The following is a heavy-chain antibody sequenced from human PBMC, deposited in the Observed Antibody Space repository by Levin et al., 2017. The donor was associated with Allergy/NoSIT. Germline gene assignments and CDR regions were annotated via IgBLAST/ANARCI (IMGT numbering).Heavy chain of an antibody. CDR3: ARDPRYCSSTSCYIHAFDI. D-gene: IGHD2-2*02. CDR1: GFTFSSYA. Sequence: GGSLRLSCAASGFTFSSYAMNWVRQAPGKGLEWVAFISYDGSNKYYADSVKGRFTISRDNSKNTLYLQMTSLRAEDTAVYNCARDPRYCSSTSCYIHAFDIWGQGTMVTVSS. J-gene: IGHJ3*02. CDR2: ISYDGSNK. V-gene: IGHV3-30-3*01.